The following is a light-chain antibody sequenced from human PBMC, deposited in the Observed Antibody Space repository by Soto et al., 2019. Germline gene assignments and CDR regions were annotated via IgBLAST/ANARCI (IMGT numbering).Light chain of an antibody. V-gene: IGLV1-47*02. Sequence: QSVLTQPPSASGTPGQRVTSSCYGSSSNIGSNYVYWYQQFPGTAPKLLIYGNDQRTSGVPDRFSGSKSGTSAALAIRGLRSEDEADYYCAAWDGSLTGRVFGGGTKLTVL. CDR3: AAWDGSLTGRV. J-gene: IGLJ3*02. CDR2: GND. CDR1: SSNIGSNY.